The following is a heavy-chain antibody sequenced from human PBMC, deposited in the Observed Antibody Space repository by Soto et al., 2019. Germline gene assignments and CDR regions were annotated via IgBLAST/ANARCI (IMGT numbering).Heavy chain of an antibody. V-gene: IGHV3-23*05. J-gene: IGHJ4*02. CDR1: GFTFHDYA. CDR2: IAFTGSAT. CDR3: AKVQAYSYGQGAYFDY. Sequence: PGGSLRLSCATSGFTFHDYAMSWVRQAPGKGLEWVPAIAFTGSATYYADSVKGRFTVSRDNPKNTLYLQMNSLRAEDTAVYYCAKVQAYSYGQGAYFDYWGQGPLVTVSS. D-gene: IGHD5-18*01.